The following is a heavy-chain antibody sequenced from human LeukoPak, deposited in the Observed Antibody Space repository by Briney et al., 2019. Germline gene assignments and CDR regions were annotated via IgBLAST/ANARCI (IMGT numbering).Heavy chain of an antibody. CDR1: GGSMTSYC. CDR2: ISASGST. Sequence: SETLSLTCGVSGGSMTSYCWSWIRQAPGKGLEWIGYISASGSTNYNPSLGSRLTISMDASKNQFSLSLTSVTAADTAVYYCARVRAYCGGDCYIFDYWGRGTLVTVSS. V-gene: IGHV4-59*12. J-gene: IGHJ4*02. D-gene: IGHD2-21*02. CDR3: ARVRAYCGGDCYIFDY.